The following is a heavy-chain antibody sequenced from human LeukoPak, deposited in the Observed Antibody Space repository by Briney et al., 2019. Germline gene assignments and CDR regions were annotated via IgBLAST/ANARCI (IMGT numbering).Heavy chain of an antibody. CDR2: ISDSGDNT. J-gene: IGHJ4*02. CDR3: ARDPLYYDSSGFYPPPDY. D-gene: IGHD3-22*01. V-gene: IGHV3-23*01. CDR1: GFTFNGYA. Sequence: GGSLRLSCAASGFTFNGYAMNWVRQAPGKGLEWVSAISDSGDNTYYADSVRGRFTISRDNSKNTLYLQMNSLRAEDTAVYYCARDPLYYDSSGFYPPPDYWGQGTLVTVSS.